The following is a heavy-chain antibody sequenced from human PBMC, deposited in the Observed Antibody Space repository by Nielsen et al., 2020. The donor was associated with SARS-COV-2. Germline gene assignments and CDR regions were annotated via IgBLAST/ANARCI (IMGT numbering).Heavy chain of an antibody. V-gene: IGHV7-4-1*02. CDR3: ARGYDSSGYYYDNYYYYGMDV. D-gene: IGHD3-22*01. CDR2: INTNTGNP. J-gene: IGHJ6*02. Sequence: ASVKVSCKASGYTFTSYAMNWVRQAPGQGLEWMGWINTNTGNPTYAQGFTGRFVFSLDTSVSTAYLQISSLKAEDTAVYYCARGYDSSGYYYDNYYYYGMDVWGQGTTVTVSS. CDR1: GYTFTSYA.